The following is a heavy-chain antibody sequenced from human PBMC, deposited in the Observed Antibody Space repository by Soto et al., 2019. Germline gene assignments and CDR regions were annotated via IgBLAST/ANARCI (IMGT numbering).Heavy chain of an antibody. CDR3: TRETVAGITGLDY. CDR1: GFNVGAFA. J-gene: IGHJ4*02. V-gene: IGHV3-23*01. D-gene: IGHD1-20*01. Sequence: GGSLRLSCAASGFNVGAFAVNWVRQAPGKGLEWVSGISVSDAFIYYADSVRGRFSISRDASENILYLQMNSLRVDDTALYYCTRETVAGITGLDYWGPGTLVTAPQ. CDR2: ISVSDAFI.